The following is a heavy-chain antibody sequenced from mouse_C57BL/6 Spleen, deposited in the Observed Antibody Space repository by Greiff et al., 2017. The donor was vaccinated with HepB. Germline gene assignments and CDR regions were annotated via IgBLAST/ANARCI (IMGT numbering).Heavy chain of an antibody. CDR2: IDPETGGT. J-gene: IGHJ2*01. CDR3: TRSNYYGSS. V-gene: IGHV1-15*01. Sequence: VQLQESGAELVRPGASVTLSCKASGYTFTDYEMHWVKQTPVHGLEWIGAIDPETGGTAYNQKFKGKAILTADKSSSTAYMELRSLTSEDSAVYYCTRSNYYGSSWGQGTTLTVSS. CDR1: GYTFTDYE. D-gene: IGHD1-1*01.